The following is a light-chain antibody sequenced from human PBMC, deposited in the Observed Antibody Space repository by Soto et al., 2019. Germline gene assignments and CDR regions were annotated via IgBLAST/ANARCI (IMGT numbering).Light chain of an antibody. V-gene: IGLV2-14*03. CDR3: SSYTSTSTYV. J-gene: IGLJ1*01. CDR1: SRDVGGYNS. Sequence: QSVLTQPASVSGSPGQSITISCTGTSRDVGGYNSVSWYQQHPGKAPKLMIYNVNNRPSGISNRFSGSKSGNTASLTISGLQAEDEADYYCSSYTSTSTYVFGTGTKVT. CDR2: NVN.